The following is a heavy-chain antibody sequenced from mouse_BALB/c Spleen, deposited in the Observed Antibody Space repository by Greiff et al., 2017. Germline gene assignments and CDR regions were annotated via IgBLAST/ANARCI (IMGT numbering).Heavy chain of an antibody. V-gene: IGHV5-12-1*01. Sequence: EVKLVESGGGLVKPGGSLKLSCAASGFAFSSYDMSWVRQTPEKRLEWVAYISSGGGSTYYPDTVKGRFTISRDNAKNTLYLQMSSLKSEDTAMYYCARHAYDYDGGPAWFADWGQGTLVTVSA. J-gene: IGHJ3*01. CDR3: ARHAYDYDGGPAWFAD. D-gene: IGHD2-4*01. CDR1: GFAFSSYD. CDR2: ISSGGGST.